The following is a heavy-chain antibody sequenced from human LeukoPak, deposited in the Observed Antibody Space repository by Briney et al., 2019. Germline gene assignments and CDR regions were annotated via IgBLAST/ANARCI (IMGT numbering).Heavy chain of an antibody. D-gene: IGHD1-26*01. CDR2: INLSGSST. CDR3: ARLIVGATRGAFDI. J-gene: IGHJ3*02. Sequence: ASVKVSCKASGYTFTSYYIHWVRQAPGQGLEWMAIINLSGSSTNYAQKFQGRVTMTRDTSTSTAYMELSSLRSEDTAVYYCARLIVGATRGAFDIWGQGTMVTVSS. V-gene: IGHV1-46*01. CDR1: GYTFTSYY.